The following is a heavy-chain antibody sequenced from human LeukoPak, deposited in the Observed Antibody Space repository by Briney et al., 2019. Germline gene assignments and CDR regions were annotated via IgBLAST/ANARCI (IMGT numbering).Heavy chain of an antibody. CDR1: GYTFTSYY. CDR2: INPSGGST. Sequence: ASVKVSCKASGYTFTSYYMHWVRQAPGQGLERMGIINPSGGSTSYAQKFQGRVTMTRDTSTSTVYMELSSLRSEDTAVYYCARGERASVIQLWSREYYYGMDVWGQGTTVTVSS. J-gene: IGHJ6*02. V-gene: IGHV1-46*01. D-gene: IGHD5-18*01. CDR3: ARGERASVIQLWSREYYYGMDV.